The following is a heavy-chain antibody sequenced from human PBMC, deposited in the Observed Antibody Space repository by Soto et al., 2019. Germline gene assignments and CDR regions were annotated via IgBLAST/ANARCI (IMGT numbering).Heavy chain of an antibody. J-gene: IGHJ6*02. CDR3: VIENYYYGMDV. CDR1: GFTVSTDW. V-gene: IGHV3-66*01. Sequence: EVQLVESGGGLVQPGGSLRLSCAASGFTVSTDWMYWVRQAPGKGLEWVSVIRGGGNTFYADSVEGRFTISRDNSKNTVYLQMNGLRVEHTAMYYCVIENYYYGMDVWGQGTTVTVSS. CDR2: IRGGGNT.